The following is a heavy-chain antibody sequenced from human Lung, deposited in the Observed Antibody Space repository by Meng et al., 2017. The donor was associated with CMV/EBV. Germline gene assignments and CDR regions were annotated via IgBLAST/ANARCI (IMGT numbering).Heavy chain of an antibody. V-gene: IGHV1-46*01. J-gene: IGHJ6*02. Sequence: AXVXVSXXASGYTFTSYYMHWVRQAPGQGLEWMGIINPSGGSTSYAQKFQGRVTMTRDTSTSTVYMELSSLRSEDTAVYYCARDPRLSTYYDFWSGYKNGMDVWGQGTTVXVSS. CDR1: GYTFTSYY. CDR3: ARDPRLSTYYDFWSGYKNGMDV. D-gene: IGHD3-3*01. CDR2: INPSGGST.